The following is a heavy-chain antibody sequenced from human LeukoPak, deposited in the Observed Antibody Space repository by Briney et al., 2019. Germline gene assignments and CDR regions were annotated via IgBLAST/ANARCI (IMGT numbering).Heavy chain of an antibody. CDR1: GYTFTSYY. Sequence: ASVKVSCKASGYTFTSYYMHWVRQAPGQGLEWLGWISAYNGNTNYAQKLQGRVTMTTDTSTSTAYMELRSLRSDDTAVYYCARMGVSGWYYYYYMDVWGKGTTVTISS. CDR2: ISAYNGNT. J-gene: IGHJ6*03. D-gene: IGHD6-19*01. V-gene: IGHV1-18*04. CDR3: ARMGVSGWYYYYYMDV.